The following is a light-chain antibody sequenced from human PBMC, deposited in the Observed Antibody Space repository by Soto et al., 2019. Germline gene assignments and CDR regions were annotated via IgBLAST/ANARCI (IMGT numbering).Light chain of an antibody. CDR1: QSVSSSY. CDR3: QQDGNSPRIT. J-gene: IGKJ5*01. V-gene: IGKV3-20*01. CDR2: RPS. Sequence: EIVLTQSPGTLSLSPGERATLSCRASQSVSSSYLAWNQQEPGQAPSPLIYRPSSRATGIPDRFGGSGSGTDSTLTISRLEPEDCAVYYCQQDGNSPRITFSQGTRLEIK.